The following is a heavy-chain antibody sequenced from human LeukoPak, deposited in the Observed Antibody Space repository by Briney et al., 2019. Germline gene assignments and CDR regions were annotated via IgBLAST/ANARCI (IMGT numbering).Heavy chain of an antibody. D-gene: IGHD6-13*01. CDR1: GYTFTGYY. CDR3: AALGSIAAAGLYGMDV. J-gene: IGHJ6*02. V-gene: IGHV7-4-1*02. CDR2: INTNTGNP. Sequence: ASVKVSCKASGYTFTGYYMHWVRQAPGQGLEWMGWINTNTGNPTYAQGFTGRFVFSLDTSVSTAYLQISSLKAEDTAVYYCAALGSIAAAGLYGMDVWGQGTTVTVS.